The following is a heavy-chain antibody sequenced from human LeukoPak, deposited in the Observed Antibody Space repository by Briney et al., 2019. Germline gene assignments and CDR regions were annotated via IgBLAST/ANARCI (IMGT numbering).Heavy chain of an antibody. V-gene: IGHV3-23*01. J-gene: IGHJ4*02. D-gene: IGHD3-22*01. CDR2: ISGSGGST. CDR1: GFTFSSYA. Sequence: PGGSLRLSCAASGFTFSSYAMSWVRQAPGKGLEWVSAISGSGGSTYYAGSVKGRFTISRDNSKNTLYLQMNSLRAEDTAVYYCAKSQGYYDSRGYPGYFDYWDQGTLVTVSS. CDR3: AKSQGYYDSRGYPGYFDY.